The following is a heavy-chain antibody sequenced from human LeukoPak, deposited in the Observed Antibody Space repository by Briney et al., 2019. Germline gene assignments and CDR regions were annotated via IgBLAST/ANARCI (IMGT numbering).Heavy chain of an antibody. CDR1: GFTFSSYA. V-gene: IGHV3-30-3*01. J-gene: IGHJ5*02. CDR2: ISYDGSNK. D-gene: IGHD4-17*01. CDR3: ARDASRATVTWFDP. Sequence: GGSLRLTCAASGFTFSSYAMHWVRQAPGKGLEWVAVISYDGSNKYYADSVKGRFTISRDNSKNTLYLQMNSLRAEDTAVYYCARDASRATVTWFDPWGQGTLVTVSS.